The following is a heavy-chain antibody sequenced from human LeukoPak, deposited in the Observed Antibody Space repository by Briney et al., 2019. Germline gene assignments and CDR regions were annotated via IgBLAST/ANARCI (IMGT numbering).Heavy chain of an antibody. CDR2: IIPIFGTA. CDR3: ARSHCSSTSCSFEY. Sequence: SVKVSCKASRGTFSTYAVSGVRQAPGQGLEWMGGIIPIFGTANYAQKFQGRVTITADESTSTAYMELSSLRSEDTAVYYCARSHCSSTSCSFEYWGQGTLVTVSS. D-gene: IGHD2-2*01. V-gene: IGHV1-69*13. CDR1: RGTFSTYA. J-gene: IGHJ4*02.